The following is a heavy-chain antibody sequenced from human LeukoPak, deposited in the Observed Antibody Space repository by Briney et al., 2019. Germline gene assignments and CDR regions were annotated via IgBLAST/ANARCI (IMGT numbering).Heavy chain of an antibody. CDR3: ARGPPFFYP. CDR1: GFTFSSYS. D-gene: IGHD3-3*01. J-gene: IGHJ5*02. CDR2: ISISSTTI. Sequence: PGGSLRLSCAASGFTFSSYSMNWVRQAPGKGLEWVSYISISSTTIYYADSVRGRFTISRDDAKNSLSLQINSLRAEDTAVYYCARGPPFFYPWGQGTLVTVSS. V-gene: IGHV3-48*04.